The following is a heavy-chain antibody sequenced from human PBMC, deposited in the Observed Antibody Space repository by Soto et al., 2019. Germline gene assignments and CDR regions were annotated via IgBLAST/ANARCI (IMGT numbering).Heavy chain of an antibody. V-gene: IGHV3-33*06. CDR1: GFTFSTYG. CDR3: AKSPGMYYYDSSGYYHYDY. CDR2: IWHDGSNK. D-gene: IGHD3-22*01. Sequence: GGSLRLSCAASGFTFSTYGMHWVRQAPGKGLEWVAVIWHDGSNKYYADSVKGRFTISRDNSKNTLYLQMNSLRAEDTAVYYCAKSPGMYYYDSSGYYHYDYWGQGTLVTVSS. J-gene: IGHJ4*02.